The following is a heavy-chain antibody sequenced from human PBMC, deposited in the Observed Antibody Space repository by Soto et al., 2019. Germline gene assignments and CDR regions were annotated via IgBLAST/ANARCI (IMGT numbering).Heavy chain of an antibody. CDR2: ISDDGNNK. CDR1: GFTFGTYG. V-gene: IGHV3-30*18. CDR3: AKDPGYYDLLTGYYRHTFDI. D-gene: IGHD3-9*01. J-gene: IGHJ3*02. Sequence: GGSLRLSCAASGFTFGTYGMHWVRQAPGKGLEWVAMISDDGNNKYYENSVKGRFTISRDNSKNTLFLQMNSLRAEDTAVYYCAKDPGYYDLLTGYYRHTFDIWGQGTMATV.